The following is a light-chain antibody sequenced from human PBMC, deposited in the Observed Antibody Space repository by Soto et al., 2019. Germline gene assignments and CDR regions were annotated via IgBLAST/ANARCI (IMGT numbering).Light chain of an antibody. J-gene: IGKJ1*01. Sequence: EIVLTKSPATLSLSPGERATLSHRASQSVSSYLAWYQQKPGQAPRLLIYDASNRATGIPARFSGSGSGTDFTLTISSLEPEEFAVYYCKKRSNWPQTFGQGTKVDIK. CDR3: KKRSNWPQT. CDR1: QSVSSY. V-gene: IGKV3-11*01. CDR2: DAS.